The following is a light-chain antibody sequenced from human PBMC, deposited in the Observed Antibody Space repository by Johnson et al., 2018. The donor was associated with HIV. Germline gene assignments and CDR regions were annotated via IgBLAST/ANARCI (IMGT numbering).Light chain of an antibody. V-gene: IGLV1-51*01. CDR1: SSNIGINY. CDR2: DNN. Sequence: QSVLTQPPSVSAAPGQKVTISCSGSSSNIGINYVSWYQQFPGSAPKLLIYDNNKRPSGIPDRFSGSKSGTSATLGITGLQTGDEADYYCGTWDSSLSAYVFGTGTKVTVL. J-gene: IGLJ1*01. CDR3: GTWDSSLSAYV.